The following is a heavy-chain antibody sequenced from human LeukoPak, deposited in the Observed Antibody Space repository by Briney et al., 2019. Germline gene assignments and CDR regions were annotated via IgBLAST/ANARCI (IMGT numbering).Heavy chain of an antibody. D-gene: IGHD3-16*01. CDR1: GYPFSSYS. J-gene: IGHJ4*01. V-gene: IGHV3-74*01. CDR3: AGDYIWGRLF. CDR2: ITSDGSTT. Sequence: GGSLRLSCVASGYPFSSYSMNWVRQTPGKGLMWVSRITSDGSTTWYADSVKGRFTVSRDNAKNTLFLEMNSLRDEDTAVYYCAGDYIWGRLFWGQGTLVTVSS.